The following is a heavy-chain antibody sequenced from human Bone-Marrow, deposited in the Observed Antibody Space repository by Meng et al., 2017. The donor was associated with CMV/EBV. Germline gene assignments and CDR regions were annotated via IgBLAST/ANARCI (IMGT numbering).Heavy chain of an antibody. CDR2: INPNSGGT. Sequence: ASVKVSCKASGYRFTGYYMHWVRQAPGQGLEWMGWINPNSGGTNYAQKFQGRVTMTRDTSISTAHMELSRLRSGDTAVYYCARRRYDYGDSRWFDPWGQGTLVTVSS. CDR1: GYRFTGYY. CDR3: ARRRYDYGDSRWFDP. J-gene: IGHJ5*02. D-gene: IGHD4-17*01. V-gene: IGHV1-2*02.